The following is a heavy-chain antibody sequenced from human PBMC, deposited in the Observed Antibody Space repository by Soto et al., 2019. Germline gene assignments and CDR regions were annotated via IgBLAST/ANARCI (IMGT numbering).Heavy chain of an antibody. CDR3: ARDRGAYGMDV. J-gene: IGHJ6*02. D-gene: IGHD3-10*01. Sequence: GASVKVSCKASGYTFTNYGISWVRQAPGQGLEWMGWINVYNGNTKYAQKVQGRVTMTTDTSTSTAYMELRSLRSDDTAVYYCARDRGAYGMDVWGQGTTVTVS. V-gene: IGHV1-18*01. CDR1: GYTFTNYG. CDR2: INVYNGNT.